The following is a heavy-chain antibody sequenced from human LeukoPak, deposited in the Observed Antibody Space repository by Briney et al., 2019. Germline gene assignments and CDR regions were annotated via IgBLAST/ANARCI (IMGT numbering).Heavy chain of an antibody. CDR1: GFTFSSYS. D-gene: IGHD2-15*01. V-gene: IGHV3-21*01. CDR3: ARDTVWGYSDYYYGMDV. CDR2: ISSSSSYI. Sequence: GGSPRLSCAASGFTFSSYSMNWVRQAPGKGLEWVSSISSSSSYIYYADSVKGRFTISRDNSKNTLYLQMNSLRAEDTAVYYCARDTVWGYSDYYYGMDVWGKGTTVTVSS. J-gene: IGHJ6*04.